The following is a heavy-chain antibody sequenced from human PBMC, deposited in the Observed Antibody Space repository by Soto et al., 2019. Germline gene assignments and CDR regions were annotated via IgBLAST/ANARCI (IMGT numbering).Heavy chain of an antibody. J-gene: IGHJ4*02. Sequence: SETLSLTCAVSGGSISGSYYYWGWLRQSPGKGPEWIGSVFYTGFTSYNPSLESRVSVSVDTSKNQFSLKVSGVSAADTAVYYCAYLRGFTGYPGDWGQGTLVTVSS. CDR2: VFYTGFT. CDR3: AYLRGFTGYPGD. CDR1: GGSISGSYYY. V-gene: IGHV4-39*01. D-gene: IGHD3-16*01.